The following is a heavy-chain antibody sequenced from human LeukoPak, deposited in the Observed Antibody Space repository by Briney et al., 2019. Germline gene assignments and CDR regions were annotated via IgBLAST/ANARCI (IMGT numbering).Heavy chain of an antibody. D-gene: IGHD2-15*01. CDR1: GFTFSSYA. Sequence: GGSLRLSCAASGFTFSSYAMSWVRQAPGKGLEWVSAISGSGGSTYYADSVKGRFTISRDNSKNTLYLQMNSLRAEDTAVYYCARGRSRSGYYGMDVWGQGTTVTVSS. CDR3: ARGRSRSGYYGMDV. CDR2: ISGSGGST. J-gene: IGHJ6*02. V-gene: IGHV3-23*01.